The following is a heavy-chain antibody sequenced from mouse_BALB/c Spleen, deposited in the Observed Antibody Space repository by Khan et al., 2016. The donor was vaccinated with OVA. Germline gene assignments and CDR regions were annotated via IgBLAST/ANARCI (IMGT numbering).Heavy chain of an antibody. Sequence: EVELVESGGGLVKPGGSLKLSCAASGFTFSNYAMSWVRQTPEKRLEWVATVSSGGSFTYSPDSVKGRFTISRDNAKNNLYLQMSSLRSEDTAMXYWARQGGIYDGPFDYWGQGTTLTVSS. J-gene: IGHJ2*01. CDR1: GFTFSNYA. D-gene: IGHD2-3*01. V-gene: IGHV5-9-3*01. CDR2: VSSGGSFT. CDR3: ARQGGIYDGPFDY.